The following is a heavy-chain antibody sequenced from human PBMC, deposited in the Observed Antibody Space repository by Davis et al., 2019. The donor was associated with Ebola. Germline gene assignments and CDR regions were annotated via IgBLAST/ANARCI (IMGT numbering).Heavy chain of an antibody. Sequence: PSETLSLTCAVYGGSFSGYYWSWIRQPPGKGLEWIGEINHSGSTNYNPSLKSRVTISVDTSKNQFSLKLSSVTAADTAVYYCASLCFDWFDPWGQGTLVTVSS. D-gene: IGHD3-16*01. CDR1: GGSFSGYY. CDR3: ASLCFDWFDP. CDR2: INHSGST. V-gene: IGHV4-34*01. J-gene: IGHJ5*02.